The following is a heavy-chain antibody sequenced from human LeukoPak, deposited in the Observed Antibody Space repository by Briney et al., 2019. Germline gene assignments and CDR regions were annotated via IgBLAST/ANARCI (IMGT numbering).Heavy chain of an antibody. J-gene: IGHJ4*02. CDR1: GGSFSGYY. V-gene: IGHV4-34*01. CDR3: ARTSYYGSGNDYYFDY. Sequence: SETLSLTCAVYGGSFSGYYWSWIRQPPGKGLEWIGEINHSGSTNYNPSLKSRVTISVDTSKNQFSLKLSSVTAADAAVYYCARTSYYGSGNDYYFDYWGQGTLVTVSS. D-gene: IGHD3-10*01. CDR2: INHSGST.